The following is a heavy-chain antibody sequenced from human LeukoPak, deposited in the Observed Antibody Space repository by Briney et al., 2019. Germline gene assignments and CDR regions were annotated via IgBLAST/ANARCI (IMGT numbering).Heavy chain of an antibody. Sequence: GESLKISCKGSGYSFTSYWIGWVRQMPGKGLEWMGIIYPGDSDTRYSPSFQGQVTISADKSISTAYLQWGSLKASDTAMYYCARHSWGSGSYYLNWFDPWGQGTLVTVSS. CDR2: IYPGDSDT. J-gene: IGHJ5*02. D-gene: IGHD3-10*01. V-gene: IGHV5-51*01. CDR1: GYSFTSYW. CDR3: ARHSWGSGSYYLNWFDP.